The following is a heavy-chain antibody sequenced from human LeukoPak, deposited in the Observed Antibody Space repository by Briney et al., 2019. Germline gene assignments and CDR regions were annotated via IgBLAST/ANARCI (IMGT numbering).Heavy chain of an antibody. CDR1: GLSFSTYG. CDR2: ISHDGSDD. Sequence: PGGSLRLSCVASGLSFSTYGMHWVRQFPGKGLEWVALISHDGSDDYYGDSVKGRFTIPRDNSQNTLYLQMNSLGPEDTALYYCVAPSTVPSNWETLEYWGHGTLVTVSS. D-gene: IGHD7-27*01. CDR3: VAPSTVPSNWETLEY. V-gene: IGHV3-30*03. J-gene: IGHJ4*01.